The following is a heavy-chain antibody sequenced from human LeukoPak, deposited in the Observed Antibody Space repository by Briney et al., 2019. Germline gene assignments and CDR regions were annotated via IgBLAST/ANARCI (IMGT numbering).Heavy chain of an antibody. J-gene: IGHJ4*02. V-gene: IGHV3-23*01. Sequence: GGSLRLSCAVSGFSFSSFGMSWVRQAPGKGLEWISAMSLNGETTWYADSVKGRFTISRDNSKNTLYLQLTSLRAEDTAVYYCAQGFSSGWYPYRGQGSLVSVSS. CDR2: MSLNGETT. CDR1: GFSFSSFG. CDR3: AQGFSSGWYPY. D-gene: IGHD6-19*01.